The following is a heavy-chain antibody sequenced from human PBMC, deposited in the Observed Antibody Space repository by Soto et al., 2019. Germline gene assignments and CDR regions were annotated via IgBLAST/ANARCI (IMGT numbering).Heavy chain of an antibody. CDR1: GFSLSTSGMC. J-gene: IGHJ6*03. CDR3: ARMTPIRAYYYYVDV. V-gene: IGHV2-70*11. Sequence: SGPTLVNPTQTLTLTCTFSGFSLSTSGMCVSWIHQPPGKALEWLARIDWDDDKYYSTSLKTRLTISKDTSKNQVVLTMTNMDPVDTATYYCARMTPIRAYYYYVDVWGKGTTVTVSS. D-gene: IGHD3-10*01. CDR2: IDWDDDK.